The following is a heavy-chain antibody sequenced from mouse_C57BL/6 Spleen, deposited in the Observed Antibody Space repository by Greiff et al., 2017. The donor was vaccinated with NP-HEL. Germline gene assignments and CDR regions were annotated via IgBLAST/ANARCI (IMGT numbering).Heavy chain of an antibody. CDR3: ARRLYDYDDWYFDV. Sequence: VQLQQPGAELVRPGSSVKLSCKASGYTFTSYWMHWVKQRPIQGLEWIGNINPSDSETHYNQKFKDKATLTVDKSSSTAYMQLSSLTSEDSAVYYCARRLYDYDDWYFDVWGTGTTVTVSS. CDR1: GYTFTSYW. CDR2: INPSDSET. V-gene: IGHV1-52*01. J-gene: IGHJ1*03. D-gene: IGHD2-4*01.